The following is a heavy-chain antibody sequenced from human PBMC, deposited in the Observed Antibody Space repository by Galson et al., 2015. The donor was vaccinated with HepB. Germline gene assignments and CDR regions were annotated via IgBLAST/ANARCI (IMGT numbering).Heavy chain of an antibody. Sequence: SLRLSCAASGFTFDDYGMSWVRQAPGKGLEWVSGINWNGGSTGYADSVKGRFTISRDNAKNSLYLQMNSLRAEDTALYHCARDPSRDYGDYWYFDLWGRGTLVTVSS. CDR1: GFTFDDYG. CDR2: INWNGGST. D-gene: IGHD4-17*01. V-gene: IGHV3-20*01. CDR3: ARDPSRDYGDYWYFDL. J-gene: IGHJ2*01.